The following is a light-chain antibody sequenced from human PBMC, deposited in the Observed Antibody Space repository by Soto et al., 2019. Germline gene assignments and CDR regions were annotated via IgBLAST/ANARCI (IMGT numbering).Light chain of an antibody. V-gene: IGKV1-5*03. CDR2: KAS. CDR3: QKYNSAPRT. J-gene: IGKJ4*01. CDR1: PTISSW. Sequence: GESVDIGCRASPTISSWLAWYQQKPGKAPKLLIYKASTLESGVPSRFSGSGSGTDFTLTISSLQPEDVATNYGQKYNSAPRTFGGGTKVEIK.